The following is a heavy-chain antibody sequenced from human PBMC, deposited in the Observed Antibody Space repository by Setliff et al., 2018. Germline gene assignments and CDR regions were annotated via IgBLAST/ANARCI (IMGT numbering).Heavy chain of an antibody. CDR2: ISSSSSYI. J-gene: IGHJ3*02. CDR1: GFTFSSYS. V-gene: IGHV3-21*01. CDR3: ARTPDGFLGAYGFDI. Sequence: PGGSLRLSCAASGFTFSSYSMNWVRQAPGKGLEWVSSISSSSSYIYYADSVKGQFTISRDNAENSLYLQMNSLRAEDTAVYYCARTPDGFLGAYGFDIWGQGTMVTVSS. D-gene: IGHD3-3*01.